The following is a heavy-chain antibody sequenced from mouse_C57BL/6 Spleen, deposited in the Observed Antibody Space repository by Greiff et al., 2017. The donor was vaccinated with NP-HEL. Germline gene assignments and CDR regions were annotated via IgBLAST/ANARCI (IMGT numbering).Heavy chain of an antibody. Sequence: QVQLQQPGTELVKPGASVKLSCKASGYTFTSYWMHWVKQRPGQGLEWIGNINPSNGGTNYNEKFKSKATLTVDKSSSTAYMQLSSRTSEYSAVYYCARGPYYDYDDVLYYYAMDYWGQGTSVTVSS. V-gene: IGHV1-53*01. J-gene: IGHJ4*01. CDR1: GYTFTSYW. CDR3: ARGPYYDYDDVLYYYAMDY. D-gene: IGHD2-4*01. CDR2: INPSNGGT.